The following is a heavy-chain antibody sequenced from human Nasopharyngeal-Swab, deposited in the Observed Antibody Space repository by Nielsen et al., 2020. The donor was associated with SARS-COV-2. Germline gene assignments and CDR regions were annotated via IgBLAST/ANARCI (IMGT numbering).Heavy chain of an antibody. CDR3: ARDQIGTTMIREVLKRYYYGMDV. D-gene: IGHD3-10*01. CDR2: IKHDGSQK. V-gene: IGHV3-7*03. J-gene: IGHJ6*02. CDR1: GFTFSSYA. Sequence: GASLKISCAASGFTFSSYAMSWVRQAPGKGLEWVANIKHDGSQKYYVDSVKGRFSISRDNGKNSLDLQMNSLGVDDTAVYYCARDQIGTTMIREVLKRYYYGMDVWGQGTTVTVSS.